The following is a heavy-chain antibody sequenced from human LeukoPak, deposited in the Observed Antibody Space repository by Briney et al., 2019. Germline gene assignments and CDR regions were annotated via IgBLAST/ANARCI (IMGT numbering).Heavy chain of an antibody. J-gene: IGHJ6*03. CDR3: TTGYCSSTSCYIDLYYYYYYMDV. D-gene: IGHD2-2*01. CDR2: IKSKTDGGTT. Sequence: GGSLRLSCAASGFTFSNAWMSWVRQAPGKGLEWVGRIKSKTDGGTTDYAAPVKGRFTISRDDSKNTLYLQMNSLKTEGTAVYYCTTGYCSSTSCYIDLYYYYYYMDVWGKGTTVTVSS. CDR1: GFTFSNAW. V-gene: IGHV3-15*01.